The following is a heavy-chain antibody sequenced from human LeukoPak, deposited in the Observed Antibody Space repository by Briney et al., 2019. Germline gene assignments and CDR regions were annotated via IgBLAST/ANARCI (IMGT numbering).Heavy chain of an antibody. CDR3: ARVETGTTMPGLYYYYYMDV. CDR2: LYYSGST. D-gene: IGHD1-7*01. V-gene: IGHV4-59*11. Sequence: SETLSLTCTVSGGSISSHYWSWIRQPPGKGLEWIGYLYYSGSTNYNPSLKSRVTISVDTSKNQFSLKLSSVTAADTAVYYCARVETGTTMPGLYYYYYMDVWGKGTTVTVSS. J-gene: IGHJ6*03. CDR1: GGSISSHY.